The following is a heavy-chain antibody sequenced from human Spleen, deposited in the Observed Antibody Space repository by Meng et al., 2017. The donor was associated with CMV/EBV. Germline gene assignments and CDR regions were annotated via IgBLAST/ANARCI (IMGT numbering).Heavy chain of an antibody. CDR1: GFSFSTYT. Sequence: GESLKISCAASGFSFSTYTMNWVRQAPGKGLEWVSSISSSRSYIHYADSVKGRFTISRDNAKNSLFLQMNSLRAEDTAMYYCARDRRWEPFPDYFDSWGQGTLVTVSS. CDR2: ISSSRSYI. D-gene: IGHD1-26*01. J-gene: IGHJ4*02. V-gene: IGHV3-21*01. CDR3: ARDRRWEPFPDYFDS.